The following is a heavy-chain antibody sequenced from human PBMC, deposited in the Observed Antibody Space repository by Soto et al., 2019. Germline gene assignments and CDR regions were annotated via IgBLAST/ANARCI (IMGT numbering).Heavy chain of an antibody. Sequence: QVQLVQSGAEVIQPGASVKVSCKASGYTFTGHYIHWVRQAPGQGVEWLGRINPKSGGTKNAQKFQAWVTMTRDTSITTAYMELSRLKSDDTAVYYCASGGPKWDLHRDYYSGMDVWGQGTTVTVSS. D-gene: IGHD1-26*01. J-gene: IGHJ6*02. V-gene: IGHV1-2*04. CDR3: ASGGPKWDLHRDYYSGMDV. CDR1: GYTFTGHY. CDR2: INPKSGGT.